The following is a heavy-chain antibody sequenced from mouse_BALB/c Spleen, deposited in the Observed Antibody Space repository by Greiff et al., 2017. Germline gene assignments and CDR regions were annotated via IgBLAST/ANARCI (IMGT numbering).Heavy chain of an antibody. CDR2: IWGDGST. CDR1: GFSLTGYG. Sequence: QVQLKESGPGLVAPSQSLSITCTVSGFSLTGYGVNWVRQPPGKGLEWLGMIWGDGSTDYNSALKSRLSISKDNSKSQVFLKMNSLQTDDTARYYCARIYYDYDRWYFDVWGAGTTVTVSS. D-gene: IGHD2-4*01. CDR3: ARIYYDYDRWYFDV. J-gene: IGHJ1*01. V-gene: IGHV2-6-7*01.